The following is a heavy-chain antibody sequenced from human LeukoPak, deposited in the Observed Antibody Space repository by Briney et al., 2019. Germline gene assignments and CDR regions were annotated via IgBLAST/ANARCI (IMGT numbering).Heavy chain of an antibody. Sequence: ASVKVSCKATGYTFTAYYMQWVRQAPGQGPEWMGWINPNSGTTNCAQKFQGRVTLTRDMSTSTDYLELSSLRSEDTAVYYCARDNSVRDEARWFNPWGQGTLVTVSS. V-gene: IGHV1-2*02. CDR1: GYTFTAYY. J-gene: IGHJ5*02. CDR3: ARDNSVRDEARWFNP. CDR2: INPNSGTT. D-gene: IGHD5-24*01.